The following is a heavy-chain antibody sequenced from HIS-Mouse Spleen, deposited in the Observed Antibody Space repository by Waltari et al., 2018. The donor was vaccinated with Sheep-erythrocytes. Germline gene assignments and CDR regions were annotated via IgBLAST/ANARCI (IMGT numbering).Heavy chain of an antibody. CDR2: IYYSGRT. J-gene: IGHJ4*02. Sequence: QVQLQESGPGLVKPSETLSLTCTVSGGSISSYYWSWIRQAPGKGLEWIGYIYYSGRTNSTPSLKSRVTISVDTSKNQFSLKLSSVTAADTAVYYCARDPAPHYFDYWGQGTLVTVSS. CDR3: ARDPAPHYFDY. V-gene: IGHV4-59*01. CDR1: GGSISSYY.